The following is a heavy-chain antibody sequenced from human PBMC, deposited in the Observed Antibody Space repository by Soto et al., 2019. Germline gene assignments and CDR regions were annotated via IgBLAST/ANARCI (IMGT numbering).Heavy chain of an antibody. Sequence: EVQVVESGGGLVQPGGSLRLSCAVSGFTFRKYYMHWVRQAPGKGLVWVSRVDYDGRSTVYADSVKGRFTISRDNAKNTVDLQMTSLGVEDTALYYCTRGGYPSGLDSGGQESWSPSPQ. J-gene: IGHJ5*01. CDR2: VDYDGRST. CDR3: TRGGYPSGLDS. CDR1: GFTFRKYY. V-gene: IGHV3-74*01. D-gene: IGHD2-2*01.